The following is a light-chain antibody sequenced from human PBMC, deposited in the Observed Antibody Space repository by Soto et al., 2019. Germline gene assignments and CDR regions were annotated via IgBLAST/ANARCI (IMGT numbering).Light chain of an antibody. J-gene: IGKJ1*01. V-gene: IGKV1-5*03. CDR1: QSISSW. Sequence: DIQMTQSPSTLAASLGDRVTITCRASQSISSWLAWYRQKPGKAPKLLIYKASSLESGVPSRFRGSGSGTEFTLTISSLQPDDFETYYCQQYNSYSRTFGQGTKVDIK. CDR2: KAS. CDR3: QQYNSYSRT.